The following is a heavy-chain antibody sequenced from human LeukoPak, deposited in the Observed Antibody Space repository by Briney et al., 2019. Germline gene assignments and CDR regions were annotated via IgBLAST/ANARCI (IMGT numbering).Heavy chain of an antibody. CDR3: ARDQPGGYCSSTSCYTAVSSFDY. J-gene: IGHJ4*02. V-gene: IGHV4-59*12. D-gene: IGHD2-2*02. CDR1: GGSISTYY. CDR2: VYYSGNT. Sequence: SETLSLTCTVSGGSISTYYWSWIRQPPGKGLEWIGYVYYSGNTNYNPSLKSRVTISVDTSKNQFSLKLSSVTAADTAVYYCARDQPGGYCSSTSCYTAVSSFDYWGQGTLVTVSS.